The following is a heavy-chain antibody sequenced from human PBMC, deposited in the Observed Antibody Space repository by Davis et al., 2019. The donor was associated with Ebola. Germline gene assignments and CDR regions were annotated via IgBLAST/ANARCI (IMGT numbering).Heavy chain of an antibody. V-gene: IGHV3-30*03. CDR3: ARDPGYCSGGSCYSGGMDV. CDR1: GFTFSSYG. CDR2: ISYDGSNK. D-gene: IGHD2-15*01. J-gene: IGHJ6*02. Sequence: GGSLRLSCAASGFTFSSYGMHWVRQAPGKGLEWVAVISYDGSNKYYADSVKGRFTISRDNSKNTLYLQMNSLRAEDTAVYYCARDPGYCSGGSCYSGGMDVWGQGTTVTVSS.